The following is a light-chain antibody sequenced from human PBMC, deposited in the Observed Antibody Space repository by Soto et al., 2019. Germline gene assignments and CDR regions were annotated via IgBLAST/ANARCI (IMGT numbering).Light chain of an antibody. CDR1: QSVLYSSNNKNY. CDR2: WAS. Sequence: DIVMTQSPDSLAVSLGERATINCKSSQSVLYSSNNKNYLAWYQQKPGQPPKLLIYWASTRESGVPDRFSGSGSRTDFTLTISSLQAEDVAVYYCQQYYPPWTYGQGTKVEIK. V-gene: IGKV4-1*01. J-gene: IGKJ1*01. CDR3: QQYYPPWT.